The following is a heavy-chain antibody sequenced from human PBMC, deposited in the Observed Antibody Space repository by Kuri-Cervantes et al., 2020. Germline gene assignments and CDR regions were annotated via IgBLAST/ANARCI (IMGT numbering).Heavy chain of an antibody. D-gene: IGHD6-13*01. CDR2: ISSSSSFI. V-gene: IGHV3-21*03. CDR3: ARGNGEQLVLFDWFDP. J-gene: IGHJ5*02. CDR1: GFTFSSYS. Sequence: GESLKISCAASGFTFSSYSMNWVRQAPAKGLEWVSSISSSSSFIYYADSVKGRFTISRDNAKNSLYLQMNSLRAEDTAVYYCARGNGEQLVLFDWFDPWGQGTLVTVSS.